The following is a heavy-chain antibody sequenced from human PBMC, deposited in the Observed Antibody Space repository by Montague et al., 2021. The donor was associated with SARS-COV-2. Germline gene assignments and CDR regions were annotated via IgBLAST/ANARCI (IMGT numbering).Heavy chain of an antibody. J-gene: IGHJ4*02. Sequence: CAISGDSVSSNSAAWNWIRHPPSRGLEYLGRTYYRSKWYNDYAVSVKSRITINPDTPKNQFSLQLNSVTPDDTAMYYFARGYDKRFDHWGQGTLVTVSS. V-gene: IGHV6-1*01. CDR3: ARGYDKRFDH. CDR1: GDSVSSNSAA. CDR2: TYYRSKWYN. D-gene: IGHD3-16*01.